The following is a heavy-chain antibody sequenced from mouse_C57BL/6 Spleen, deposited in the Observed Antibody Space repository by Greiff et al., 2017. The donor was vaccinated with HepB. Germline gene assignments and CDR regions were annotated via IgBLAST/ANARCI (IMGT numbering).Heavy chain of an antibody. CDR3: ARTITTVVAHFDY. J-gene: IGHJ2*01. V-gene: IGHV1-72*01. CDR2: IDPNSGGT. Sequence: QVQLKQPGAELVKPGASVKLSCKASGYTFTSYWMHWVKQRPGRGLEWIGRIDPNSGGTKYNEKFKSKATLTVDKPSSTAYMQLSSLTSEDSAVYNCARTITTVVAHFDYWGQGTTLTVSS. CDR1: GYTFTSYW. D-gene: IGHD1-1*01.